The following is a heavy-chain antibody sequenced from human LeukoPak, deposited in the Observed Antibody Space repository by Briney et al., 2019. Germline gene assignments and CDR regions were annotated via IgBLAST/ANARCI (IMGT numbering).Heavy chain of an antibody. CDR3: ARDTPRVGAHY. CDR2: INHSGST. Sequence: PSETLSLTCAVYGGSFSGYYWSWIRQPPGKGLEWIGEINHSGSTNYNPSLKSRVTISVDTSKNQFSLKLSSVTAADTAVYYCARDTPRVGAHYWGQGTLVTVPS. J-gene: IGHJ4*02. V-gene: IGHV4-34*01. CDR1: GGSFSGYY.